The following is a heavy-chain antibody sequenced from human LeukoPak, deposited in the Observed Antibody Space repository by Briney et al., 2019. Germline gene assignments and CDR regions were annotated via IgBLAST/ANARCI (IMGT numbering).Heavy chain of an antibody. Sequence: PSETLSLTCAVYGGSFSGYYWSWIRQPPGKGLEWIGEINHSGSTNYNPSLKSRVTISVDTSKNQFSLKLSSVTAADTAVYCCARGPGDSSGYYYFDYWGQGTLVTVSS. CDR3: ARGPGDSSGYYYFDY. CDR2: INHSGST. D-gene: IGHD3-22*01. CDR1: GGSFSGYY. J-gene: IGHJ4*02. V-gene: IGHV4-34*01.